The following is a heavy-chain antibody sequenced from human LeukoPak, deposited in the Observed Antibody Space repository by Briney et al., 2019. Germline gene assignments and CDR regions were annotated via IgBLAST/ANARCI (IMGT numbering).Heavy chain of an antibody. D-gene: IGHD5-24*01. CDR1: GFTFSSYS. CDR3: ARDPDSRDGYDRFDY. Sequence: GGSLRLSCAASGFTFSSYSMNWVRQAPGKWLEWVSSISSSSSYIYYADSVKGRFTISRDNAKNSLYLQMNSLRAEDTAVYYCARDPDSRDGYDRFDYWGQGTLVTVSS. J-gene: IGHJ4*02. CDR2: ISSSSSYI. V-gene: IGHV3-21*01.